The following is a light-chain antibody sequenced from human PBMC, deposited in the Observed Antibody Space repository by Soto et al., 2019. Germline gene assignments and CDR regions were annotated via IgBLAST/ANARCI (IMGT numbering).Light chain of an antibody. J-gene: IGLJ1*01. CDR1: NIGSKS. CDR3: QVWDSSSDHYV. V-gene: IGLV3-21*02. Sequence: SYELSQPPSVSVAPGQTARISCGGNNIGSKSVHWYQQKPGQAPVLVVYDDRDRPSGIPERFSGSNSGDTATLTISRVEAGDEADYYCQVWDSSSDHYVFGTGTKVTVL. CDR2: DDR.